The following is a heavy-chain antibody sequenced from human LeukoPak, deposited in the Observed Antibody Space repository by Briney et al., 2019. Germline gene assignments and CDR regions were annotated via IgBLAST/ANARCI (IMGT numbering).Heavy chain of an antibody. D-gene: IGHD1-26*01. J-gene: IGHJ3*02. CDR1: DGSISSYY. Sequence: PSETLSLTCTVSDGSISSYYWSWIRQPPGKGLEWIGYIYYSGSTNYNPSLKSRVTISVDTSKNQFSLKLSSVTAADTAVYYCARDDSGSYGSALDIWGQGTMVTVSS. V-gene: IGHV4-59*01. CDR2: IYYSGST. CDR3: ARDDSGSYGSALDI.